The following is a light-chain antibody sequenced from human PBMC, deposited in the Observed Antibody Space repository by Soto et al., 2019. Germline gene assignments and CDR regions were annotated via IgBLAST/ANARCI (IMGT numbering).Light chain of an antibody. CDR2: TAS. V-gene: IGKV1-9*01. Sequence: SFLSASVGDTVTITCRASQGISRYLAWYQQKPGKAPKLLIYTASTLQSGVPSRFSGSGSGTEFTLTISSLQPEDFATYYCQQLTSYFPLTFGGGTKVDIK. CDR3: QQLTSYFPLT. CDR1: QGISRY. J-gene: IGKJ4*01.